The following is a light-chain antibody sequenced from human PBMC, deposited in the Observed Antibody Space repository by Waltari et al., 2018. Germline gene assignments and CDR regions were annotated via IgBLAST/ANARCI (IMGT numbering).Light chain of an antibody. CDR2: GAS. J-gene: IGKJ4*01. Sequence: VILTQSPATLSLSPVERATLSCRASQSVANYLAWYQQKPGQAPRLLIYGASSRATGIPDRFSGTGSGTEFTLTISSLEPEDFAVYFCQRYSNSPLTFGGGTKVEIK. CDR3: QRYSNSPLT. CDR1: QSVANY. V-gene: IGKV3-11*01.